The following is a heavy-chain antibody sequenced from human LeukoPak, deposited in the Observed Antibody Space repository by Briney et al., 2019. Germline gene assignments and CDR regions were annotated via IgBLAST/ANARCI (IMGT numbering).Heavy chain of an antibody. J-gene: IGHJ4*02. Sequence: GRSLRLSCAASGFTFSSYGMHWVRQAPGKGLEWVAVISYDGSNKYYADSVKGRFTISRDNSKNTLYLQMNSLRAEDTAAYYCARGPVYYDFWSGPGDYWGQGTLVTVSS. CDR2: ISYDGSNK. CDR1: GFTFSSYG. D-gene: IGHD3-3*01. CDR3: ARGPVYYDFWSGPGDY. V-gene: IGHV3-30*03.